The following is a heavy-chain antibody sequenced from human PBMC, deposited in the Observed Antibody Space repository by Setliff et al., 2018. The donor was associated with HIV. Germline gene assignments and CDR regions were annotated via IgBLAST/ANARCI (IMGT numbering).Heavy chain of an antibody. CDR2: IFSSGST. D-gene: IGHD5-18*01. Sequence: PSETLSLTCTVSGDSISSYSWNWIRQSPGGGLEWIGFIFSSGSTKYNPSLQSRVTMSIDTSKNQFSLRLTSVTAADTAVYYCARDGRYSFGYNWFDPWGQGTLVTVSS. CDR1: GDSISSYS. J-gene: IGHJ5*02. V-gene: IGHV4-4*09. CDR3: ARDGRYSFGYNWFDP.